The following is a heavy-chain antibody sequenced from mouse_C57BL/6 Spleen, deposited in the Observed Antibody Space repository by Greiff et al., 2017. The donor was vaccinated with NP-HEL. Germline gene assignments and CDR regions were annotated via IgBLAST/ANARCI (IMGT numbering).Heavy chain of an antibody. J-gene: IGHJ4*01. D-gene: IGHD1-1*01. CDR2: ISSGGSYT. CDR1: GFTFSSYG. Sequence: VQLKESGGDLVKPGGSLKLSCAASGFTFSSYGLSWVRPTPDKRLEWVATISSGGSYTYYPDSVKGRFTISRDNAKNTLYLQMSSLKSEDTAMYYCANYYGSSYAMDYWGQGTSVTVSS. V-gene: IGHV5-6*01. CDR3: ANYYGSSYAMDY.